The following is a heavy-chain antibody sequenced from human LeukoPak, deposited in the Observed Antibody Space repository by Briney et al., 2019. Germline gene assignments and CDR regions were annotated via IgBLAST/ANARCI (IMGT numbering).Heavy chain of an antibody. CDR2: TYYSGST. V-gene: IGHV4-31*03. D-gene: IGHD3-3*01. J-gene: IGHJ4*02. CDR3: ARARPGNTILLDY. Sequence: PSETLSLTCTVSGGSISSGGYYWSWIRQHPGKGLEWIGYTYYSGSTYYNPSLKSRVTISVDTSKNQFSLKLSSVTAADTAVYYCARARPGNTILLDYWGQGTLVTVSS. CDR1: GGSISSGGYY.